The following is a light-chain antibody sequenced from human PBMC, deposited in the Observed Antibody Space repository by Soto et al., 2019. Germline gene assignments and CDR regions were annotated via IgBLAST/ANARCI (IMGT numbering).Light chain of an antibody. CDR1: SSNIGAGYD. CDR3: QSYDNSLSGWV. CDR2: GNS. Sequence: QSVLTQPPSVSGAPGQRVTISCTGGSSNIGAGYDVHWYQQLPGTAPKVLIYGNSNRPSGVPDRFSGSKSATSASLAITGLQAEDEADSYCQSYDNSLSGWVFGGGTKLTVL. J-gene: IGLJ2*01. V-gene: IGLV1-40*01.